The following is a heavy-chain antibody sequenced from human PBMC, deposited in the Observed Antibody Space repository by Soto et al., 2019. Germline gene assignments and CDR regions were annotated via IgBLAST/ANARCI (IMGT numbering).Heavy chain of an antibody. CDR1: GGSFSGYY. CDR3: ATTPPYCSGGSCQRACDI. CDR2: INHSGST. J-gene: IGHJ3*02. V-gene: IGHV4-34*01. Sequence: QVQLQQWGAGLLKPSETLSLTCAVYGGSFSGYYWSWIRQPPGKGLEWIGEINHSGSTNYNPSLKSRVTISVDTSKNQFSLKLSSVTAADTAVYYCATTPPYCSGGSCQRACDIWGQGTMVTVSS. D-gene: IGHD2-15*01.